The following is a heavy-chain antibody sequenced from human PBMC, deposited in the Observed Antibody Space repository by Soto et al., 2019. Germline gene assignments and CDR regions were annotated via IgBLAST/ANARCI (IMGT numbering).Heavy chain of an antibody. CDR3: ARYRYYDSSGKGPFDY. Sequence: SETLSLTCTVSGVSVRSGSYYWSWIRQPPGKGLEWIGYIYYSGSTNYNPSLKSRVTISVDTSKNQFSLKLSSVTAADTAVYYCARYRYYDSSGKGPFDYWGQGTLVTVSS. D-gene: IGHD3-22*01. V-gene: IGHV4-61*01. J-gene: IGHJ4*02. CDR1: GVSVRSGSYY. CDR2: IYYSGST.